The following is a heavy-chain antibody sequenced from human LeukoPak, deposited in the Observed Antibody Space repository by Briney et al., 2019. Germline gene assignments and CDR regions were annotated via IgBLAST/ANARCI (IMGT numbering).Heavy chain of an antibody. J-gene: IGHJ6*03. CDR2: ISDDGRDV. CDR1: GFTFSTFP. V-gene: IGHV3-30*04. CDR3: ARVGRVSIYPSFMDV. D-gene: IGHD2-2*01. Sequence: GGSLRLSCEASGFTFSTFPMHWVRQTPDKGLEWVAVISDDGRDVYYADSVKGRFTISRDNSKNTLYLQMHSVSPEDTAVVYCARVGRVSIYPSFMDVWGKGTTVTVSS.